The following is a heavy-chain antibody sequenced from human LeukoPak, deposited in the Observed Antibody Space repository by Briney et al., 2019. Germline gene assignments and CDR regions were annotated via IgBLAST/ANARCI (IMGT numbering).Heavy chain of an antibody. Sequence: GGSLRLSCAASGFTFSRYWMSWMRQAPGKGLEWVANIKYDGYEEYYVDSVKGRFTISRDNAKNTLNLQMNSLRVEDTAMYYCARDFYGTSTGWGQGTLVTVSA. V-gene: IGHV3-7*01. D-gene: IGHD1-26*01. CDR1: GFTFSRYW. CDR2: IKYDGYEE. CDR3: ARDFYGTSTG. J-gene: IGHJ4*02.